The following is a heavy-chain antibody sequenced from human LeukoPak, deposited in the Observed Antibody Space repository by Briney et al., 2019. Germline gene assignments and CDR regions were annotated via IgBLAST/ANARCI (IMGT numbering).Heavy chain of an antibody. V-gene: IGHV4-34*01. CDR3: ARHLKSDGMDV. CDR2: IDHSGGT. CDR1: GGSFSGYY. J-gene: IGHJ6*02. Sequence: SETLSLTCAVYGGSFSGYYWNWIRQPPGKGLEWIGEIDHSGGTNYNPSLKSRVTISVDTSKNQFSLKLSSVTAADTAVYYCARHLKSDGMDVWGQGTTVTVSS.